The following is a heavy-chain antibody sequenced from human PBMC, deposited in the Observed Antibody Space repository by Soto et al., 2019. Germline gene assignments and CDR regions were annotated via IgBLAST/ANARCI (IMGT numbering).Heavy chain of an antibody. CDR1: GYTFTSYD. CDR3: AASGLLNYYYGMDV. CDR2: MNPNSGNT. V-gene: IGHV1-8*01. D-gene: IGHD2-15*01. Sequence: ASVKVSCKASGYTFTSYDINWVRQATGQGLEWMGWMNPNSGNTGYAQKFQGRVTMTRNTSISTAYMELSSLRSEDTAVYYCAASGLLNYYYGMDVWGQGTTVTVSS. J-gene: IGHJ6*02.